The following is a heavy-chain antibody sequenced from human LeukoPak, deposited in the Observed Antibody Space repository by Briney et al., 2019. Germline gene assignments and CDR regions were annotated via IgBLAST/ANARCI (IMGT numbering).Heavy chain of an antibody. CDR1: GGSISSSSYY. J-gene: IGHJ5*02. CDR3: SSNWFDP. CDR2: IYYSGST. V-gene: IGHV4-39*01. Sequence: PSETLSLTCTVSGGSISSSSYYWGWIRQPPGKELEWIGSIYYSGSTYYNPSLKSRVTISVDTPKNQFSLKLSSVTAADTAVYYCSSNWFDPWGQGTLVTVSS.